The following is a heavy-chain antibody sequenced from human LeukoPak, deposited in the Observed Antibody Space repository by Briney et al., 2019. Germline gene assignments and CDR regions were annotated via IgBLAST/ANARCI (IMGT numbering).Heavy chain of an antibody. V-gene: IGHV1-3*01. CDR1: GYTFTSYA. CDR3: ARAGGMATILYGAFDI. Sequence: ASVKVSCKASGYTFTSYAMHWVRQAPGQRLEWMGWINAGNGNTKYSQKFQGRVTITRDTSASTAYMELSSLRSEDTAVYYCARAGGMATILYGAFDIWGQGTMVTVSS. D-gene: IGHD5-24*01. J-gene: IGHJ3*02. CDR2: INAGNGNT.